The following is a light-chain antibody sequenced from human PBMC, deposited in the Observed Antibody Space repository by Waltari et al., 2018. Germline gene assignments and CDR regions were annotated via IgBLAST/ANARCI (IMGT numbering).Light chain of an antibody. J-gene: IGLJ3*02. CDR2: EVT. CDR1: SSDVGGYNY. V-gene: IGLV2-8*01. CDR3: TSYAGSNNLGV. Sequence: QSALTQPPSASGSPGQSVTISCTGTSSDVGGYNYVSWYQQHPGKAPKLMIYEVTKRPSGVPGRFSGSKSGNTASLTVSGLQAEDEADYYCTSYAGSNNLGVFGGGTKLTVL.